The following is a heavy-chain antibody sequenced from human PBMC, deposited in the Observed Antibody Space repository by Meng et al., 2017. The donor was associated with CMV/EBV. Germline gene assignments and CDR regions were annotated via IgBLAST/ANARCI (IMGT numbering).Heavy chain of an antibody. D-gene: IGHD1-26*01. CDR2: INHSGST. J-gene: IGHJ5*02. CDR3: ARGVGGWFDP. CDR1: GGSFSGYY. Sequence: QVHLQQWGAGRLKPSETLSLTGAVYGGSFSGYYWSWIRQPPGKGLEWIGEINHSGSTNYNPSLKSRVTISVDTSKNQFSLKLSSVTAADTAVYYCARGVGGWFDPWGQGTLVTVSS. V-gene: IGHV4-34*01.